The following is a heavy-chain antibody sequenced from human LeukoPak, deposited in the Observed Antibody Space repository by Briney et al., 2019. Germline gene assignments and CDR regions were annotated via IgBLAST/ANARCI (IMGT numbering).Heavy chain of an antibody. CDR1: EFSFSSYS. Sequence: GGSLRLSCEAYEFSFSSYSMHWVRQTPDKGLDWLAVMSGDGSKTFYADSVKGRFTISRDNSKNTLYLQMNSLRVEDTAVYYCATLPYYYDSSGSYYFDYWGQGTLVTVSS. CDR2: MSGDGSKT. V-gene: IGHV3-30*04. D-gene: IGHD3-22*01. CDR3: ATLPYYYDSSGSYYFDY. J-gene: IGHJ4*02.